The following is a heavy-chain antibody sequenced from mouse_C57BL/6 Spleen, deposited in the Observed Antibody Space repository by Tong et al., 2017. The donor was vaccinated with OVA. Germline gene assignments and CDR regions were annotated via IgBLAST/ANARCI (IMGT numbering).Heavy chain of an antibody. CDR3: TTKSSITTVVVDY. CDR1: GFNIKDDY. V-gene: IGHV14-4*01. Sequence: EVQLQESGAELVRPGASVKLSCTASGFNIKDDYMHWVKQRPEQGLEWIGWIDPENGDTEYASKFQGKATITADTSSNTAYLQLSSLTSEDTAVYYCTTKSSITTVVVDYWGQGTTLTVSS. CDR2: IDPENGDT. J-gene: IGHJ2*01. D-gene: IGHD1-1*01.